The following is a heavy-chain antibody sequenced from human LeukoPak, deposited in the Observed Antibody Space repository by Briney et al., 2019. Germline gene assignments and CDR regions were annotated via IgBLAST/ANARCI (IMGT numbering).Heavy chain of an antibody. CDR2: IWNDGGNK. J-gene: IGHJ6*03. V-gene: IGHV3-33*06. CDR1: GFSFSTYG. CDR3: AKDKSQIRADYYMDV. Sequence: PGGSLRLSCAASGFSFSTYGMHWVRQAPGKGLEWVAVIWNDGGNKHYVDSVKGRFTISRDNSRNTLYLQMNTLRVEDTAVYYCAKDKSQIRADYYMDVWGMGTTVTVSS. D-gene: IGHD3-10*01.